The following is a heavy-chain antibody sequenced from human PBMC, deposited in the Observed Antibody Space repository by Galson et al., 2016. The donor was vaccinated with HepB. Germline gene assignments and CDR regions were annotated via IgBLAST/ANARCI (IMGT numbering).Heavy chain of an antibody. D-gene: IGHD2-2*01. CDR3: ATDYSSRFSN. Sequence: QSGAEVKKPGASVKVSCKTSGYSFTSFGVSWVRQAPGQGLVWLGWISGYNANTYYAQKVQVRVTMTTDTSTNTVYMELRNLTSDDTAVYYCATDYSSRFSNWGQGTQVTVSS. CDR1: GYSFTSFG. V-gene: IGHV1-18*01. CDR2: ISGYNANT. J-gene: IGHJ4*02.